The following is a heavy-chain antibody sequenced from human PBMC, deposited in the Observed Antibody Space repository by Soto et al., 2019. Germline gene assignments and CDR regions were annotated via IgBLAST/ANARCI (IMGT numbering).Heavy chain of an antibody. CDR2: IYYSGST. Sequence: QVQLQESGPGLVKPSETLSLTCTVSGGSISSYYWSWIRQPPGKGLEWIGYIYYSGSTNYNPSLKSRVTISVDTSKNQFSLKLSSVTAADTAVYYCARVRAVAGSYYYYGMDVWGQGTTVTVSS. CDR3: ARVRAVAGSYYYYGMDV. V-gene: IGHV4-59*01. D-gene: IGHD6-19*01. CDR1: GGSISSYY. J-gene: IGHJ6*02.